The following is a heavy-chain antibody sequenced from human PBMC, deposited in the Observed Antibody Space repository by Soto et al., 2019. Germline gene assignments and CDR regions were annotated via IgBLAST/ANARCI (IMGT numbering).Heavy chain of an antibody. V-gene: IGHV1-2*04. CDR1: GYTFTGYY. D-gene: IGHD1-26*01. Sequence: ASVKVSCKASGYTFTGYYMHWVRQAPGQGLEWMGWINPNSGGTNYAQKFQGWVTMTRDTSISTAYMELSRLRSDDTAVYYCARAPRSYFGTVFDYWGQGTLVTVSS. CDR2: INPNSGGT. J-gene: IGHJ4*02. CDR3: ARAPRSYFGTVFDY.